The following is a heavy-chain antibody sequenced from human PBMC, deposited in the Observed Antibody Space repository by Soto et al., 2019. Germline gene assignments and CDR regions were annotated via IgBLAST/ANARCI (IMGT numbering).Heavy chain of an antibody. J-gene: IGHJ6*02. CDR1: GGSISSGGYY. Sequence: PSETLSLTCTVSGGSISSGGYYWSWIRQHPGKGLEWIGYIYYSGSTYYNPSLKSRVTISVDTSKNQFSLKLSSVTAADTAVYYCARDRIVGATYYDYYGMDVWGQGTTVTVSS. CDR2: IYYSGST. CDR3: ARDRIVGATYYDYYGMDV. D-gene: IGHD1-26*01. V-gene: IGHV4-31*03.